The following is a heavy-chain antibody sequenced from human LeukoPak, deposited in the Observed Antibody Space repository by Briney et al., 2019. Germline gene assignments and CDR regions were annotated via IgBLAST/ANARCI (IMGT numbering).Heavy chain of an antibody. D-gene: IGHD2-15*01. J-gene: IGHJ4*02. CDR3: ARVLGSCSGGSCYSDY. Sequence: ASVKVSCKASGYTFTSYYMHWVRQAPGQGLEWMGIINPSGGYTRYAQKFQGRVTMTRDTSTSTVYMELSSLRSEDTAVYYCARVLGSCSGGSCYSDYWGQGTLVTVSS. CDR2: INPSGGYT. V-gene: IGHV1-46*03. CDR1: GYTFTSYY.